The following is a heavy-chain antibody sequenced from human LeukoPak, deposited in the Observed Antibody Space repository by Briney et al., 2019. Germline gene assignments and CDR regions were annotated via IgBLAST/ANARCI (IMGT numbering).Heavy chain of an antibody. D-gene: IGHD3-9*01. J-gene: IGHJ6*02. V-gene: IGHV1-2*02. CDR3: ARDWVDITYYGMDV. CDR2: INPNSGGT. CDR1: GYTFTGYY. Sequence: ASAKVSCEASGYTFTGYYMHWVRQAPGQGLEWMGWINPNSGGTNYAQKFQGRVTMTRDASISTAYMELSRLRSDDTAVYYCARDWVDITYYGMDVWGQGTTVTVSS.